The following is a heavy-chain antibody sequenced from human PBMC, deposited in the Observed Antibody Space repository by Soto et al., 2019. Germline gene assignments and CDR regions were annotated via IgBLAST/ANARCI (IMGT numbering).Heavy chain of an antibody. J-gene: IGHJ6*03. CDR3: ARGRGSSSWYVPTSEDYYYMDV. V-gene: IGHV1-18*01. CDR2: ISAYNGNT. D-gene: IGHD6-13*01. Sequence: GASVKVSCKASGYTFTSYGISWVRQAPGQGLEWMGWISAYNGNTNYAQKLQGRVTMTTDTSTSTAYMELRSLRSDDTAVYYCARGRGSSSWYVPTSEDYYYMDVWGKGTKVTVSS. CDR1: GYTFTSYG.